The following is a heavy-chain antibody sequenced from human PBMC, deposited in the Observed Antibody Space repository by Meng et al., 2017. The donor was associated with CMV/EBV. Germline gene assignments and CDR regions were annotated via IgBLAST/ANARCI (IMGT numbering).Heavy chain of an antibody. CDR3: ARAAGSLLRYYFDY. D-gene: IGHD3-10*01. CDR2: ISSSSSYI. Sequence: GESLKISCAASGFTVSSNEMSWVRQDPGKGLEWVSSISSSSSYIYYADSVKGRFTISRDNAKNSLYLQMNSLRAEDTAVYYCARAAGSLLRYYFDYWGQGTLVTVSS. V-gene: IGHV3-21*01. J-gene: IGHJ4*02. CDR1: GFTVSSNE.